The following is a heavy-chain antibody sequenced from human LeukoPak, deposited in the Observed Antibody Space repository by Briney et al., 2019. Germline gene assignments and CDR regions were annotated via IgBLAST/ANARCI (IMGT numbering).Heavy chain of an antibody. CDR2: ISSSSSYI. V-gene: IGHV3-21*01. Sequence: GGSVRLSCAAPGFTFSSYSMNWVRQAPGKGLEWVSSISSSSSYIYYADSVKGRFTISRDNAKNSLYVQMNSLKAEDTAVYYCARDLSYEDRGQLILVTVSS. D-gene: IGHD3-16*01. J-gene: IGHJ1*01. CDR1: GFTFSSYS. CDR3: ARDLSYED.